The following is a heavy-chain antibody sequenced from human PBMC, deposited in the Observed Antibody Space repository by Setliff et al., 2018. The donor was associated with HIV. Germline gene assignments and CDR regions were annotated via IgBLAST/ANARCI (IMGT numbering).Heavy chain of an antibody. D-gene: IGHD3-22*01. CDR2: INPGGST. V-gene: IGHV4-34*01. CDR3: ARGALSLTMTKLLSFFAF. Sequence: PSETLSLTCAVYGGSFSGYYWNWIRQPPGEGLEWIGEINPGGSTNYNPSLKSRVTISVDTSKNQFSLKLSSVTAADTAVYYCARGALSLTMTKLLSFFAFWGQGTLVTVSS. CDR1: GGSFSGYY. J-gene: IGHJ4*02.